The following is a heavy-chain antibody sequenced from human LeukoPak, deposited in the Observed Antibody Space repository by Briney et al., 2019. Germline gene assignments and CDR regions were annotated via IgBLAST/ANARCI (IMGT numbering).Heavy chain of an antibody. CDR2: ISYDGSNK. CDR3: AVSNWMDP. Sequence: GGSVRLSCAASGFTFSSYGMHWVRQAPGKGLEWVAVISYDGSNKYYADSVKGRFTISRDNAKNTLHLQMDSLTVEDTAVYYCAVSNWMDPWGQGTLVTVSS. J-gene: IGHJ5*02. CDR1: GFTFSSYG. V-gene: IGHV3-30*03.